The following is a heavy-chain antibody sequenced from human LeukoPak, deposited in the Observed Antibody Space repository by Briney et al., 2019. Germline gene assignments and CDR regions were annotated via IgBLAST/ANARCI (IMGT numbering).Heavy chain of an antibody. J-gene: IGHJ4*02. CDR2: ISAYNGNT. D-gene: IGHD4-17*01. V-gene: IGHV1-18*01. CDR3: AREDTVTTS. CDR1: GGTFSSYA. Sequence: ASVKVSCKASGGTFSSYAISWVRQAPGQGLEWMGWISAYNGNTNYAQKLQGRVTMTTDTSTSTAYMELRSLRSDDAAVYYCAREDTVTTSWGQGTLVTVSS.